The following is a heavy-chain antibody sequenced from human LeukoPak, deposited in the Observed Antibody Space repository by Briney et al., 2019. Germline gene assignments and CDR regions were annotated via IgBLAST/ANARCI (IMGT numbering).Heavy chain of an antibody. CDR3: ARVTYSSSSLYYYYYMDV. Sequence: SETLSLTCTVSGGSISSGGYYWSWIRQHPGKGLEWIGYIYYSGSTYYNPSLKSRVTISVDTSKNQFSLKLSSVTAADTAVYYCARVTYSSSSLYYYYYMDVWGKGTTVTVSS. CDR1: GGSISSGGYY. D-gene: IGHD6-6*01. V-gene: IGHV4-31*03. J-gene: IGHJ6*03. CDR2: IYYSGST.